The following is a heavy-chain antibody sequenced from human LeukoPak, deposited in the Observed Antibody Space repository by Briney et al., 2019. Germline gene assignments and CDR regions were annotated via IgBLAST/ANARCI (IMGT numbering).Heavy chain of an antibody. CDR2: INPNSGGT. V-gene: IGHV1-2*02. D-gene: IGHD4-17*01. J-gene: IGHJ4*02. Sequence: ASAKVSCKASGYTFTSYYMHWVRQAPGQGLEWMGWINPNSGGTNYAQKFQGRVTMTRDTSISTAYMELSRLRSDDTAVYYCARSFNYGDYGDYWGQGTLVTVSS. CDR3: ARSFNYGDYGDY. CDR1: GYTFTSYY.